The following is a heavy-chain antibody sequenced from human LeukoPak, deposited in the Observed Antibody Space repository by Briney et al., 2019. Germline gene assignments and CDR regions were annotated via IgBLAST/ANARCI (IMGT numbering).Heavy chain of an antibody. CDR2: INPNSGGT. J-gene: IGHJ4*02. D-gene: IGHD2/OR15-2a*01. CDR1: GYTFTGYY. V-gene: IGHV1-2*04. CDR3: ARGFSPAYYFDY. Sequence: GASVKVSWKASGYTFTGYYMHWVRQAPVQGLEWMGWINPNSGGTNYAQKFQGWVTMTRDTSISTAYMELSRLRSDDTAVYYCARGFSPAYYFDYWGQGTLVTVSS.